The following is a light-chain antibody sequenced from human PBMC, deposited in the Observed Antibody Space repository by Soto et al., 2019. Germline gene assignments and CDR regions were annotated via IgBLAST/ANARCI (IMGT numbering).Light chain of an antibody. J-gene: IGLJ2*01. CDR2: EVS. CDR3: SSYAGSNNLV. V-gene: IGLV2-8*01. CDR1: NSNIGSNY. Sequence: QSVLTQPPSVSEAPGLGVTISCSGSNSNIGSNYVSWYQQHPGKAPKLMIYEVSKRPSGVPDRFSGSKSGNTASLTVSGLQAEDEADYYCSSYAGSNNLVFGGGTKLTVL.